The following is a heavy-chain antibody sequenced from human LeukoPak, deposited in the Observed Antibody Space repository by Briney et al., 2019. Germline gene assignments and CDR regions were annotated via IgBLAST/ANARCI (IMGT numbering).Heavy chain of an antibody. D-gene: IGHD1/OR15-1a*01. CDR3: ARNKQIDA. V-gene: IGHV4-38-2*01. Sequence: SETLSLTCAVSGHSIGSAYYWGWIRQPPGKGLEWIGSMSPSGDTYHNPSLKSRVTMSIDTSENQFSQKLNSVTAADTAVYYCARNKQIDAWGQGTLVTVSS. CDR1: GHSIGSAYY. CDR2: MSPSGDT. J-gene: IGHJ5*02.